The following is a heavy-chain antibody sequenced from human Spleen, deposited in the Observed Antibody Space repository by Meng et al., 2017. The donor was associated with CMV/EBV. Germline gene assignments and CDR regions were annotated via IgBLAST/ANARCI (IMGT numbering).Heavy chain of an antibody. CDR3: AREGAAGPFDY. Sequence: SGTAPGYTFTSYYMHWVRQAPGQGLEWMGIINPSGGSTSYAQKFQGRVTMTRDTSTSTVYMELSSLRSEDTAAYYCAREGAAGPFDYWGQGTLVTVSS. J-gene: IGHJ4*02. V-gene: IGHV1-46*01. CDR1: GYTFTSYY. CDR2: INPSGGST. D-gene: IGHD6-13*01.